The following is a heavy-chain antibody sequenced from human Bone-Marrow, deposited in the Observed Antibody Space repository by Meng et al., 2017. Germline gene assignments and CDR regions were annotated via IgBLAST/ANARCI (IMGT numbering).Heavy chain of an antibody. J-gene: IGHJ4*02. Sequence: ASVKVSCKASGYIFTNYYIHWVRQAPGQGLEWMGRINPNSGGTNYAQKFQGRVTMTRDTSISTAYMELSRLRSDDTAVYYCARGTYYYDSSGQLGSDYWGQGTLVTVSS. V-gene: IGHV1-2*06. CDR3: ARGTYYYDSSGQLGSDY. D-gene: IGHD3-22*01. CDR1: GYIFTNYY. CDR2: INPNSGGT.